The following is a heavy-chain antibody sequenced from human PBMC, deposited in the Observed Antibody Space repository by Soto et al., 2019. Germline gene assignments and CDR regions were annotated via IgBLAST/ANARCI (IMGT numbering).Heavy chain of an antibody. CDR2: IYPGDSDT. J-gene: IGHJ6*02. CDR1: GYTFTNYW. Sequence: GESLKISCKGSGYTFTNYWIGWVRQMPGKGLEWMGIIYPGDSDTKYNPSFQGQVAISADKSITTTYLQWSSLKASDTAIYYCAASIFYYGMDVWGQGTTVTVSS. CDR3: AASIFYYGMDV. V-gene: IGHV5-51*01.